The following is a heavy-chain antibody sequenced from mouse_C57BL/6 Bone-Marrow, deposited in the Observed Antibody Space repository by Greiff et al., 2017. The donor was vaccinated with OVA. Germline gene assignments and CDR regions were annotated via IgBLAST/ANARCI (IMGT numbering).Heavy chain of an antibody. Sequence: VQLKESGAELVRPGASVKLSCTASGFNIKDDYMHWVKQRPEQGLEWIGWIDPENGDTEYASKFQGKATITAATSSNTAYLQLSSLTSEDTAVYYCTTYAHYYGSPFDYWGQGTTLTVSS. CDR3: TTYAHYYGSPFDY. CDR2: IDPENGDT. D-gene: IGHD1-1*01. V-gene: IGHV14-4*01. J-gene: IGHJ2*01. CDR1: GFNIKDDY.